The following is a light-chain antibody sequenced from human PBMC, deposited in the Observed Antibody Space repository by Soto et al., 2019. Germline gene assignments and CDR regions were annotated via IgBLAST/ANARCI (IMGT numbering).Light chain of an antibody. CDR3: CSYADSSTYV. Sequence: QSALTQPASVSGSPGQSITISCTGTSSDVGSYNLVSWYQQHPGKAPKLIIYDDSKRPSGVSNRFSGSKSGNTASLTISGLQTEDEADYYCCSYADSSTYVFGPGTKLTVL. V-gene: IGLV2-23*01. CDR2: DDS. J-gene: IGLJ1*01. CDR1: SSDVGSYNL.